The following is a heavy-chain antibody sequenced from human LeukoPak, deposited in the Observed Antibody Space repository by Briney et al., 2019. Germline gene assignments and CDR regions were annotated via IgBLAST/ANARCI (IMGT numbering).Heavy chain of an antibody. CDR1: GYTFTSYY. Sequence: ASVKVSCKASGYTFTSYYMHWVQQAPGQGLEWMGIINPSGGSTSYAQKFQGRVTMTRDTSTSTVYMELSSLRSEDTAVYYCARDYDILTGYHLYCDYWGQGTLVTVSS. J-gene: IGHJ4*02. D-gene: IGHD3-9*01. CDR3: ARDYDILTGYHLYCDY. CDR2: INPSGGST. V-gene: IGHV1-46*01.